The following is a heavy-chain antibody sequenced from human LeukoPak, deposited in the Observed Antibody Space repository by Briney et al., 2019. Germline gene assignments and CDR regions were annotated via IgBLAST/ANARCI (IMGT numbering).Heavy chain of an antibody. V-gene: IGHV4-59*12. CDR3: ARDHSGLSWFDP. J-gene: IGHJ5*02. Sequence: SETLSLTCTVSGGSISSYYWSWIRQPPGKGLEWIGYIYYSGSTYYNPSLKSRVTISVDTSKNQFSLKLSSVTAADTAVYYCARDHSGLSWFDPWGQGTLVTVSS. CDR2: IYYSGST. CDR1: GGSISSYY. D-gene: IGHD2-15*01.